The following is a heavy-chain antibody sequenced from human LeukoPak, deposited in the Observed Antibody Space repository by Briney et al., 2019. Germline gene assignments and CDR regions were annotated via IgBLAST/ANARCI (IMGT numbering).Heavy chain of an antibody. CDR2: ISTSAGTM. CDR3: ARDAIDSSGFDFDY. D-gene: IGHD3-22*01. CDR1: GFTFSIFG. V-gene: IGHV3-48*04. J-gene: IGHJ4*02. Sequence: GGSLRLSCAASGFTFSIFGMNWVRQAPGKGLEWISYISTSAGTMYYADSVKGRFTISRDNAKNSLYLQMNSLRAEDTAVYYCARDAIDSSGFDFDYWGQGTLVTVSS.